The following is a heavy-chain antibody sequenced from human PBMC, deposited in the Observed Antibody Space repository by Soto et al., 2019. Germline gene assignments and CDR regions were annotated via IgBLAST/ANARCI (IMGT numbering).Heavy chain of an antibody. Sequence: SLRLSCAASGFTFSSYGMHWVRQAPGKGLEWVAVIWYDGSNKYYADSVKGRFTISRDNSKNTLYLQMNSLRAEDTALYYCARDTTVTTHGYYYGMDVWGQGTTVTVSS. CDR1: GFTFSSYG. CDR2: IWYDGSNK. D-gene: IGHD4-17*01. V-gene: IGHV3-33*01. CDR3: ARDTTVTTHGYYYGMDV. J-gene: IGHJ6*02.